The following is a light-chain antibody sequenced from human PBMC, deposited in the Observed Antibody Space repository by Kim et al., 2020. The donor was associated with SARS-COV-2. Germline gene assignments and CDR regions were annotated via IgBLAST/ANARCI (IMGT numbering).Light chain of an antibody. J-gene: IGLJ3*02. Sequence: ASVQLTCTLSSGHSNYAIAWHQQLPEKGPRHLMNLHGDGRHSRGDGIPDRFSGSSSGAERYLTISGLQSEDEADYYCQTWGAGIRVFGGGTQLTVL. CDR3: QTWGAGIRV. CDR2: LHGDGRH. CDR1: SGHSNYA. V-gene: IGLV4-69*01.